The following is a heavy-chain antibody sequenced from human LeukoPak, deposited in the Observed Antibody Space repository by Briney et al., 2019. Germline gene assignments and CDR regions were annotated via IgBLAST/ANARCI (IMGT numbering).Heavy chain of an antibody. D-gene: IGHD7-27*01. CDR2: INHSGTST. Sequence: PSETLSLTCAVYGGSFSDYHWNWIRQPPGKGLEWIGEINHSGTSTNYNPPLKSRVTISVDTSKNQFSLKLTSVSAADTAVYYCARRGNWANYHHYYYMDVWGKGTTVTISS. CDR3: ARRGNWANYHHYYYMDV. J-gene: IGHJ6*03. V-gene: IGHV4-34*01. CDR1: GGSFSDYH.